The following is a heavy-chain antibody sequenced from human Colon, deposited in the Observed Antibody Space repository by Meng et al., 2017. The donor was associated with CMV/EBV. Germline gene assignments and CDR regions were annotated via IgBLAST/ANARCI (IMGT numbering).Heavy chain of an antibody. CDR2: INSNSSAT. J-gene: IGHJ4*02. CDR1: GYTFSDYH. CDR3: ARDPSGSRVPFDY. D-gene: IGHD1-26*01. Sequence: QGQLVQSGAEVKKPGASGKVSCKTSGYTFSDYHIHWVRQAPGQGLEWMGWINSNSSATDYAQKFQGRFTMTRDTSITTVYMELSSLRSDDTAVYYCARDPSGSRVPFDYWGQGSLVTVSS. V-gene: IGHV1-2*02.